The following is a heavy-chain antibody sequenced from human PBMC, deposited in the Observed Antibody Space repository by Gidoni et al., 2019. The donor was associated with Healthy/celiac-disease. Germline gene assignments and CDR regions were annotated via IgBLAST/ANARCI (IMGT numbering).Heavy chain of an antibody. CDR3: AKGGELRAGVVYYYYGMDV. CDR1: GFTFDDYP. V-gene: IGHV3-43*01. J-gene: IGHJ6*02. D-gene: IGHD1-26*01. CDR2: FSLDVGST. Sequence: EVQLVESGGVVVQPGGSLRLSCAAYGFTFDDYPMHWVRQAPGKGLDVVFLFSLDVGSTYYADSVKGRFTISRDNSKNSLYLKMNSLRTEDTALYYCAKGGELRAGVVYYYYGMDVWGQGTTVTVSS.